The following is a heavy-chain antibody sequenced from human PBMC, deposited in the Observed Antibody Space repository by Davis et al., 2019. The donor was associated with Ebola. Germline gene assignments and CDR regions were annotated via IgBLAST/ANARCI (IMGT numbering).Heavy chain of an antibody. V-gene: IGHV3-66*01. CDR2: IYSGGST. Sequence: GESLKISCAASGFTVSSNYMSWVRQAPGKGLEWVSVIYSGGSTYYADSVKGRFTISRDNSKNTLYLQMNSLRAEDTAVYYCASVGYSYGYYYYGMDVWGQGTTVTVSS. D-gene: IGHD5-18*01. CDR3: ASVGYSYGYYYYGMDV. CDR1: GFTVSSNY. J-gene: IGHJ6*02.